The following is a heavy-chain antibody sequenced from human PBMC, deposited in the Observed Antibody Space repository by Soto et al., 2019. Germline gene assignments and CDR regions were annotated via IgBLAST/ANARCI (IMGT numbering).Heavy chain of an antibody. CDR1: GFTFRDYY. J-gene: IGHJ3*02. D-gene: IGHD2-21*01. V-gene: IGHV3-11*01. CDR3: ARAYSDAFDI. CDR2: ISSSGTGI. Sequence: LRLSCGASGFTFRDYYMTWIRQTPGKGLEWVSYISSSGTGIYYPDSVKGRFTISRDNAKNSLYLQMSSLRAEDTALYYCARAYSDAFDIWGHGTMVTVSS.